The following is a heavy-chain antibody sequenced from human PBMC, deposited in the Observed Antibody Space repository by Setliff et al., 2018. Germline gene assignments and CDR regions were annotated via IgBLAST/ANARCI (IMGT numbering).Heavy chain of an antibody. V-gene: IGHV4-59*01. Sequence: PSETLSLTCTVSGDFIRDYYWNWIRQSPGKGLEWIGYIYYRGTTNYNSSLKSRVTISIDMFKNQFSLKLPSATAADTAVYFCAAVGIDAGGGWFDPWGHGIPVTVSS. D-gene: IGHD1-26*01. J-gene: IGHJ5*02. CDR1: GDFIRDYY. CDR2: IYYRGTT. CDR3: AAVGIDAGGGWFDP.